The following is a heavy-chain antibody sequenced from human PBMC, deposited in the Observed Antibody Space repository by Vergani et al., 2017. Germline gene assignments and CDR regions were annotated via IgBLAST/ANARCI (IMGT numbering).Heavy chain of an antibody. J-gene: IGHJ5*02. CDR2: IYSTGST. V-gene: IGHV4-59*06. CDR3: ATDGFSGSASVFDP. D-gene: IGHD3-10*01. Sequence: QVQLQESGPGLVKSSETLSLTCSVSFDSIRNLYCNWIRQPPGKSLEWIGYIYSTGSTNHNPSPRRRTNMSVDTSKNQFSLKLNSVTAADAAMYYCATDGFSGSASVFDPWGQGTLVTVSS. CDR1: FDSIRNLY.